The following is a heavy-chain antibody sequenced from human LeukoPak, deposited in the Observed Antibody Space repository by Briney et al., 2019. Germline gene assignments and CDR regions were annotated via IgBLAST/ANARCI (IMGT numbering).Heavy chain of an antibody. CDR1: GDSISSHAW. CDR3: AREGPFYDSSGPTSDFDY. V-gene: IGHV4-4*02. CDR2: IYHSGNT. J-gene: IGHJ4*02. Sequence: SETLSLTCTVSGDSISSHAWWTWVRQPPGKGLEWIGEIYHSGNTNYNPSLKSRVTMSVDKSKNLFSLKMSPVTAADTAVYYCAREGPFYDSSGPTSDFDYWGQGTLVTVSS. D-gene: IGHD3-22*01.